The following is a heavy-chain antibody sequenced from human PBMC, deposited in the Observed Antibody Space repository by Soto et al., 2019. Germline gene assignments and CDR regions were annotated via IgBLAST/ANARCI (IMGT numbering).Heavy chain of an antibody. V-gene: IGHV5-51*01. CDR2: IYSGDSDT. D-gene: IGHD3-10*01. CDR1: GYSFTSYW. J-gene: IGHJ6*01. CDR3: ARAMVRGKNYYGMDV. Sequence: PGESLKISCKGSGYSFTSYWIGWVRQMPGKGLEWMGIIYSGDSDTRYSPSFQGQVTISADQSISTAYLQWSSLKASDTAMYYCARAMVRGKNYYGMDVWGQGTTVTVSS.